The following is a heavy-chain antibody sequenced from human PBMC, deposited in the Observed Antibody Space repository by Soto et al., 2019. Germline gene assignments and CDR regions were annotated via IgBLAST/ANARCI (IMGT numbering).Heavy chain of an antibody. D-gene: IGHD3-22*01. J-gene: IGHJ4*02. CDR1: GFSLSDHF. V-gene: IGHV3-72*01. Sequence: PGGSLRLSCVATGFSLSDHFMDWVRQAPGKGLEWVGRIKNDPKSYITDYTESVKGKFTISRDDSKNSLFLQMNSLRAEDTAVYYCAKLIGEYYDSSGYHDYWGQGTLVTVSS. CDR3: AKLIGEYYDSSGYHDY. CDR2: IKNDPKSYIT.